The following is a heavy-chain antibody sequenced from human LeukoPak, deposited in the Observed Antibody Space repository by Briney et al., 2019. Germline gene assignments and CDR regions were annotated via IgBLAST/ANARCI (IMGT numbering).Heavy chain of an antibody. CDR3: ARLEYSSSSGPAYYFDY. D-gene: IGHD6-6*01. V-gene: IGHV5-51*01. J-gene: IGHJ4*02. CDR2: IYPGDSDT. CDR1: GYSFTSYW. Sequence: GESLKISCKGSGYSFTSYWIGWVRQMPGKGLEWMGIIYPGDSDTRYSPSFQGQVTISADKSISTAYLQWSSLKASDTAMYYCARLEYSSSSGPAYYFDYWGQGTLVTVSS.